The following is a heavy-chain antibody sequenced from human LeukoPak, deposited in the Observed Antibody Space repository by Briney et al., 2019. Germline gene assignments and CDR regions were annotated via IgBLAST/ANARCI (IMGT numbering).Heavy chain of an antibody. CDR2: IRSKAYGGTT. CDR1: GFTFSSYA. J-gene: IGHJ4*02. CDR3: TRDGYSGYDPTAGHY. V-gene: IGHV3-49*03. Sequence: GGSLRLSCGASGFTFSSYAMNWFRQAPGKGLEWVGFIRSKAYGGTTEYAAPVKGRFTISRDDSKSIAYLQMNSLKTEDTAVYYCTRDGYSGYDPTAGHYWGQGTLVTVSS. D-gene: IGHD5-12*01.